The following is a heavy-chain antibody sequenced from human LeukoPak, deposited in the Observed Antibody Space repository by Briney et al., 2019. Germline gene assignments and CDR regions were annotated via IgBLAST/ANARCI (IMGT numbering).Heavy chain of an antibody. CDR1: GASVTGTY. J-gene: IGHJ4*02. CDR3: ARDGPAQMVDLDY. D-gene: IGHD3-10*01. Sequence: SETLSLTCSVSGASVTGTYWSWVRQTPGKGLEWIAYTYYGGTTEYNPSLKSRATISVDTSKNHFSLDLRSVTAADTAVYFCARDGPAQMVDLDYWGQGTLVTVSS. CDR2: TYYGGTT. V-gene: IGHV4-59*02.